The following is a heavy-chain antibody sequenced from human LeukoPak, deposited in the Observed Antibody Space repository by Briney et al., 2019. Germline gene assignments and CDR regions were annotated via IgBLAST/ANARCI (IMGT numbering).Heavy chain of an antibody. CDR2: IYSGGST. J-gene: IGHJ3*02. V-gene: IGHV3-66*01. CDR1: GFTFISNY. Sequence: PGGSLRLSCEASGFTFISNYMSWVRQAPGKGLEWVSVIYSGGSTYYADSVKGRFTISRDNSKNTLYLQMNSLRAEDTAVYYCARAIAVAGHAFDIWGQGTMVTVSS. CDR3: ARAIAVAGHAFDI. D-gene: IGHD6-19*01.